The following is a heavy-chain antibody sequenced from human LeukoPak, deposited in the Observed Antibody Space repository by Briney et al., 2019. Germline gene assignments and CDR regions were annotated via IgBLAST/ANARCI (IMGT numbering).Heavy chain of an antibody. CDR1: GGTFSSYA. CDR2: IIPILGIA. CDR3: VGSMSATTVTKAAFGY. D-gene: IGHD4-17*01. Sequence: ASVKVSCKASGGTFSSYAISWVRQAPGQGLEWMGRIIPILGIANYAQKFQGRVTITADKSTSTAYMELSSLRSEDTAVYYCVGSMSATTVTKAAFGYWGQGTLVTVSS. V-gene: IGHV1-69*04. J-gene: IGHJ4*02.